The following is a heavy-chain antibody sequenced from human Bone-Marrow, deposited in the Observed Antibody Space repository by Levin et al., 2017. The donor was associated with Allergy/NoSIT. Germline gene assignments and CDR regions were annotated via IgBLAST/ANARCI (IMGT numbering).Heavy chain of an antibody. CDR2: ISLDGNTQ. V-gene: IGHV3-30*18. J-gene: IGHJ4*02. D-gene: IGHD2-15*01. Sequence: SLKISCAVSGFTFSTYAMHWVRQAPGRGLEWVAFISLDGNTQYYADSVKGRFTVSRDNSNNTLHLQMNSLRVEDTAIYFCAKDAYTCSGGSCYFFDYWGQGGLVTVSS. CDR3: AKDAYTCSGGSCYFFDY. CDR1: GFTFSTYA.